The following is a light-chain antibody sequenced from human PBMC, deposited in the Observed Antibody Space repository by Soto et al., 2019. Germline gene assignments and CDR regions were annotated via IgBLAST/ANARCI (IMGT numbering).Light chain of an antibody. CDR2: GAS. CDR3: QQYGNSPIT. J-gene: IGKJ5*01. Sequence: EIVLTHSPGTLALSPCERATLSFSASQSVSTTYLAWYQQKAGQAPRLLISGASSRATGVPDRFSGSGSGTDFTLTITRLEPEDFALYYCQQYGNSPITFGQGTRLEIK. V-gene: IGKV3-20*01. CDR1: QSVSTTY.